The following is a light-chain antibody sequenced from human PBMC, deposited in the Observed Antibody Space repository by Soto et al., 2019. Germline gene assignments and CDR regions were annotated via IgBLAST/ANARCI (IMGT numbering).Light chain of an antibody. V-gene: IGKV3-20*01. CDR3: QHYSYSRYFS. J-gene: IGKJ3*01. CDR1: QSVSYNY. Sequence: EIVLTQSPGTLSLSPGERATLSCRASQSVSYNYLAWSQQKPGQAPRLLIYGVSSRAVGIPDRFSGSGSGTDFTLTISRLEPEDFAVYYCQHYSYSRYFSFGPGTKVEIK. CDR2: GVS.